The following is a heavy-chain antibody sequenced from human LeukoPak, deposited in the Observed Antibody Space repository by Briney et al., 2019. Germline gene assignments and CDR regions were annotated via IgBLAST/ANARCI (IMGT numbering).Heavy chain of an antibody. Sequence: ASVKVSCKASGYTFTSYGISWVRQAPGQGLEWMGWISAYNGNTNYAQKLQGRVTMTTDTSTSTAYMELRSLRSDDTAVYYCARFSSKPYYYDSSGYLGFDPWGQETLVTVSS. D-gene: IGHD3-22*01. CDR2: ISAYNGNT. J-gene: IGHJ5*02. CDR1: GYTFTSYG. V-gene: IGHV1-18*01. CDR3: ARFSSKPYYYDSSGYLGFDP.